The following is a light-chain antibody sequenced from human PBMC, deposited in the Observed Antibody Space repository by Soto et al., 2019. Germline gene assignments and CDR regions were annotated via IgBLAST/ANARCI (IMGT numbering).Light chain of an antibody. V-gene: IGKV2-30*01. CDR2: QVS. CDR3: MQGQHWPPYT. J-gene: IGKJ2*01. CDR1: QNLVYLDGNTY. Sequence: DIVLTQSPLSLPVTLGQPASISCTSSQNLVYLDGNTYLSWIQQRPGQSPRRLIYQVSKLDSGVPARFSGSGSGTDFTLKISSVEAEDVAVYYCMQGQHWPPYTFGQGTKVEIK.